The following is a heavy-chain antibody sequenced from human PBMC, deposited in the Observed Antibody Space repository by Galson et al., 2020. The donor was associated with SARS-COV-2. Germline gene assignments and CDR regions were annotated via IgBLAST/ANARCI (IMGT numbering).Heavy chain of an antibody. V-gene: IGHV4-34*01. CDR2: INHSGST. J-gene: IGHJ6*02. Sequence: ETSETLSLTCAVYGGSFSGYYWSWIRQPPGKGLEWIGEINHSGSTNYNPSLKSRVTISVDTSKNQFSLKLSSVTAADTAVYYCARGPLVVAATDKYYYYYYGMDVWGQGTTVTVSS. CDR3: ARGPLVVAATDKYYYYYYGMDV. D-gene: IGHD2-15*01. CDR1: GGSFSGYY.